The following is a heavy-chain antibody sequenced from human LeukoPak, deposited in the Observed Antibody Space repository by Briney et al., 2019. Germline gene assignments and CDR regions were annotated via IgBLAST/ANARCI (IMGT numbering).Heavy chain of an antibody. CDR2: INPKSGGT. CDR3: ARDAGDAELDYFDY. Sequence: VASVKVSCKTSGYTFTGYYIHWVRQAPGQGLEWMGWINPKSGGTNNAQKFQGRATMTRDTSISTAYMELSRLRSGDSAVYYCARDAGDAELDYFDYWGQGTLVTAS. CDR1: GYTFTGYY. J-gene: IGHJ4*02. V-gene: IGHV1-2*02.